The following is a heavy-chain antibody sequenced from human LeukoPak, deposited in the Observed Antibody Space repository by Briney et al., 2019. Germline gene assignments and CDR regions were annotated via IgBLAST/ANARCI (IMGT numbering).Heavy chain of an antibody. D-gene: IGHD6-13*01. V-gene: IGHV3-7*01. Sequence: GGSLRLSCAASGFTFSSYWMSWVRQAPGKGLEWVANIKQDGSEKYYVDSVKGRFTISRDNAKNSLYLQMNSLRAEDTAVYYCARVTPRVIAAAPYFDYWGPGTLVTVSS. J-gene: IGHJ4*02. CDR1: GFTFSSYW. CDR3: ARVTPRVIAAAPYFDY. CDR2: IKQDGSEK.